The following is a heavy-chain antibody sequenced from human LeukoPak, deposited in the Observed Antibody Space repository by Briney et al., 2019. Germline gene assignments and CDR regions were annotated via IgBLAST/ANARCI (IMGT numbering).Heavy chain of an antibody. Sequence: SETLSLTCTVSGGSIRSLYWSWIRQPPGKGLEWIGYIYYSGTTNYKSSIKSRVTISVDTSKNQFSLRLSSVTAADTAVYYCASGYDTSGKNAFDIWGQGTMVTVSS. CDR2: IYYSGTT. CDR1: GGSIRSLY. D-gene: IGHD3-22*01. V-gene: IGHV4-59*11. J-gene: IGHJ3*02. CDR3: ASGYDTSGKNAFDI.